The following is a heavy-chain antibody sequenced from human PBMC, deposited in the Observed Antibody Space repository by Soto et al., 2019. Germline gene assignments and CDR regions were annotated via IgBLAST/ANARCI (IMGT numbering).Heavy chain of an antibody. D-gene: IGHD2-2*02. J-gene: IGHJ6*02. V-gene: IGHV3-30*03. CDR2: ISYDGSSQ. CDR3: ARAGYCTRGNCYNYYSYGMDV. Sequence: QVQMVESGGGVVQPGRFLRLTCSASGFLFSDFGMHWVRQAPGKRLEWVAVISYDGSSQYYAESVKGRFTISRDDSDHTLHLQMTSLRPDDTAVYHCARAGYCTRGNCYNYYSYGMDVWGQGTTVTVSS. CDR1: GFLFSDFG.